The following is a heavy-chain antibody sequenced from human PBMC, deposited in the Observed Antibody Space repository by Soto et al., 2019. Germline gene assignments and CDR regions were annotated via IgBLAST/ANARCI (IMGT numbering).Heavy chain of an antibody. J-gene: IGHJ6*02. D-gene: IGHD1-7*01. V-gene: IGHV4-39*01. CDR2: VYYSGTT. CDR1: GGSISSSPYY. Sequence: PSETLSLTCIVSGGSISSSPYYWAWIRQPPGKALEWIGNVYYSGTTYRNPSLKSRATLSVDRSKNQFSLQLSSVTAADTAVYYCASWNFLTYGSVAGMDVWGQGTTVTVSS. CDR3: ASWNFLTYGSVAGMDV.